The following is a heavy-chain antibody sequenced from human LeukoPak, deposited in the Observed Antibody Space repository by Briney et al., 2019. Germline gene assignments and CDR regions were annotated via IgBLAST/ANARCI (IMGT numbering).Heavy chain of an antibody. CDR2: IYYSGST. J-gene: IGHJ3*02. V-gene: IGHV4-59*01. D-gene: IGHD3-3*01. CDR3: ASTPYYDFWSGYPPLAFDI. Sequence: SETLSLTCTVSGGSISSYYWSWLRQPPGKGLEWIGYIYYSGSTNYNPSLKSRVTISVDTSNNQFSLKLSSVTAADTAVYYCASTPYYDFWSGYPPLAFDIWGQGTMVTVSS. CDR1: GGSISSYY.